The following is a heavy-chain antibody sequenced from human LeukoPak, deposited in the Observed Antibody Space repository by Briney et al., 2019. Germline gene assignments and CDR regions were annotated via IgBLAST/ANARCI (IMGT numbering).Heavy chain of an antibody. Sequence: ASVKVSCKASGYTFTSYGIRWVRQAPGQGLEWMGWISAYNGNTNYAQKLQGRVTMTTDTSTSTAYMELRSLRSDDTAVYYCARDDQSARNYDYWGQGTLVTVSS. CDR1: GYTFTSYG. CDR3: ARDDQSARNYDY. V-gene: IGHV1-18*01. J-gene: IGHJ4*02. CDR2: ISAYNGNT. D-gene: IGHD1-7*01.